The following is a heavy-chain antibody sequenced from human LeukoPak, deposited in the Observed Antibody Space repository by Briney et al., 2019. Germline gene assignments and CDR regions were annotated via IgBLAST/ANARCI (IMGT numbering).Heavy chain of an antibody. Sequence: GGSLRLSCVASGIAFRKYAMTWVRQAPGKGLEWVSSISGSGTTTRYADSVKGRFTISRDNSVDTLYLQMNSLSAEDTAVYYCGIDPNGDYIGAFDFWGQGTMVTVSS. CDR1: GIAFRKYA. CDR3: GIDPNGDYIGAFDF. CDR2: ISGSGTTT. J-gene: IGHJ3*01. D-gene: IGHD4-17*01. V-gene: IGHV3-23*01.